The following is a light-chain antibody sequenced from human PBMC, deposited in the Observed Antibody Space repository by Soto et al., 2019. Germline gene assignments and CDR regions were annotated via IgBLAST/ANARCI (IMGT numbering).Light chain of an antibody. CDR1: QSVSSSY. V-gene: IGKV3-20*01. J-gene: IGKJ1*01. CDR2: GAS. Sequence: EIVLTQSPGTLSLSPGERATLSCRASQSVSSSYLAWYQQKPGQAPSLLIYGASSRAAGIPDRFSGSGSGTGFTLTISRLEPEDVAVYYCQQYGSSPPTFGQGTKVDIK. CDR3: QQYGSSPPT.